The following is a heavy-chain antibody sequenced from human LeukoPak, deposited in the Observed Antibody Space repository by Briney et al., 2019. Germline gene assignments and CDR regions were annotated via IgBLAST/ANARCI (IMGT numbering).Heavy chain of an antibody. V-gene: IGHV1-69*06. CDR1: GGTFSSYA. Sequence: ASVKVSCKASGGTFSSYAISWVGQAPGQGFEWMGGIIPIFGTANYAQKFQGRVTITADKSTSTAYMELSSLRSEDTAVYYCARSRARGDFDYWGQGTLVTVSS. J-gene: IGHJ4*02. CDR2: IIPIFGTA. D-gene: IGHD3-10*01. CDR3: ARSRARGDFDY.